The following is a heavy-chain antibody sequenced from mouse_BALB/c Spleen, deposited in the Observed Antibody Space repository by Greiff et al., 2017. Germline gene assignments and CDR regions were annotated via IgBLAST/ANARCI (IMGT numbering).Heavy chain of an antibody. CDR3: GRGVLRGAMDY. D-gene: IGHD1-1*01. V-gene: IGHV1-87*01. CDR1: GYTFTSYW. CDR2: IYPGDGDT. Sequence: VQGVESGAELARPGASVKLSCKASGYTFTSYWMQWVKQRPGQGLEWIGAIYPGDGDTRYTQKFKGKATLTADKSSSTAYMQLSSLASEDSAVYYCGRGVLRGAMDYWGQGTSVTVSS. J-gene: IGHJ4*01.